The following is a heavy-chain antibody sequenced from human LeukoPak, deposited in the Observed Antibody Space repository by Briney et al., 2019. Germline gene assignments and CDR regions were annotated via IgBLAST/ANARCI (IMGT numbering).Heavy chain of an antibody. Sequence: PGGSLRLSCSASGFTFSSYAMHWVRQAPGKGLEYVSAISSNGGSTYYADSVKGRFTISRDNSKNTLYLQMSSLRAEDTAVYYCVKERGHCSGGSCYFDYWGQGTLVTVSS. CDR2: ISSNGGST. D-gene: IGHD2-15*01. V-gene: IGHV3-64D*06. CDR3: VKERGHCSGGSCYFDY. J-gene: IGHJ4*02. CDR1: GFTFSSYA.